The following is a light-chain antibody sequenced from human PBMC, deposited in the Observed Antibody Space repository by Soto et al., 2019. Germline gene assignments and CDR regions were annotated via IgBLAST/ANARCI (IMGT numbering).Light chain of an antibody. CDR3: QQYNNWPIT. Sequence: EIVLTQSPDTLSVSPGERATLSCRASQTVGSNLAWHQQKPGQAPRLLIYGASTRASDTPARFSGSGSVTEFALTISSLQSEDFAVYYCQQYNNWPITFGQGTRLEIK. V-gene: IGKV3D-15*01. J-gene: IGKJ5*01. CDR1: QTVGSN. CDR2: GAS.